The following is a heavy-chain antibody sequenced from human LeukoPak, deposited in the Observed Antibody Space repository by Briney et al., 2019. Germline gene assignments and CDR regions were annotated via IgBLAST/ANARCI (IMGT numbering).Heavy chain of an antibody. CDR1: GFTSSDHY. J-gene: IGHJ1*01. V-gene: IGHV3-72*01. CDR2: SRNKGNSYTT. D-gene: IGHD3-10*01. Sequence: PVGSLTLSCAASGFTSSDHYMDWVRQAPGKGLQWVGRSRNKGNSYTTEYAASVKGRFTISRDDSKKSMYLQMNSLKTEDTAVYYCARDSGHWGQGTLVTVSS. CDR3: ARDSGH.